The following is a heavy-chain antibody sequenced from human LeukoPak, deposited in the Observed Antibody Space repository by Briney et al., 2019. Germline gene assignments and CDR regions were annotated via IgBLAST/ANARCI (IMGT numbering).Heavy chain of an antibody. CDR1: GYSITSGYY. D-gene: IGHD2-2*01. J-gene: IGHJ5*02. V-gene: IGHV4-38-2*02. CDR2: IFHSGST. CDR3: ARDYCTSTTCPNWFDP. Sequence: SETLSLTCTVSGYSITSGYYWDWIRQAPGKGLEWIGSIFHSGSTYYNPSLKSRVTISVDTSKNQFSLKLSSVTAADTAVYYCARDYCTSTTCPNWFDPWGQGTLVTVSS.